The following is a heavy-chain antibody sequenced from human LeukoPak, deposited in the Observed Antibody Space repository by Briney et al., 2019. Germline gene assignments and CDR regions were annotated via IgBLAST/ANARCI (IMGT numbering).Heavy chain of an antibody. CDR1: GYTFTSYG. V-gene: IGHV1-18*01. Sequence: ASVKVSCKASGYTFTSYGISWVRQAPGQGLVWMGWISAYNGNTNYVQKLQGRVTMTTDTSTSTAYLELRSQRANDTAVYYCARTHDSGSYYDLDYWGQGTLVTVSS. CDR2: ISAYNGNT. CDR3: ARTHDSGSYYDLDY. J-gene: IGHJ4*02. D-gene: IGHD1-26*01.